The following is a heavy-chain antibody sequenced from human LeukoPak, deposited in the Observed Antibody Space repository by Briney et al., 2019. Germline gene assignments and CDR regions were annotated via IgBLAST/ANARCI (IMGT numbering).Heavy chain of an antibody. CDR3: ATANYDILTGQGPFDY. CDR2: FDPEDGET. Sequence: ASVQVSCKVSGYTLTELSMHWVRQAPGKGLEWMGGFDPEDGETIYAQKFQGRVTMTEDISTDTAYMELSSLRSEDTAVYYCATANYDILTGQGPFDYWGQGTLVTVSS. CDR1: GYTLTELS. J-gene: IGHJ4*02. D-gene: IGHD3-9*01. V-gene: IGHV1-24*01.